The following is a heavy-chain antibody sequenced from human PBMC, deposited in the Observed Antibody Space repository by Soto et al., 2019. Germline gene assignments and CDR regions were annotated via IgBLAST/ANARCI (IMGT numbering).Heavy chain of an antibody. CDR1: GYPVTAYY. CDR2: INPATGAA. CDR3: ARGGGVGVAGSAAFDM. V-gene: IGHV1-2*02. J-gene: IGHJ3*02. Sequence: QLHLVQSGAVVKKPGASVTVSCSASGYPVTAYYMHWVRQAPGRGLEWMGGINPATGAAKYTQTFRGRVTMASDTSTSTVFMELSGLTFEDTAGFYCARGGGVGVAGSAAFDMWGQGTLVTVSS. D-gene: IGHD3-3*01.